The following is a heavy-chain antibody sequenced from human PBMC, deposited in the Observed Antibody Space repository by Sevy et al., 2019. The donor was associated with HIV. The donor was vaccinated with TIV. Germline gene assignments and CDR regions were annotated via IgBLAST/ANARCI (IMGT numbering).Heavy chain of an antibody. V-gene: IGHV3-7*01. CDR2: IKQDGTEK. CDR1: GFTFRNYW. CDR3: AREGLRMYGSGTSNYFDY. Sequence: GGSLRLSCAASGFTFRNYWMSWVRQAPGKGLEWVANIKQDGTEKYYVDSVKGRFTISRDNVKNSLYLHMNSLRLEDTAVYYCAREGLRMYGSGTSNYFDYWDQGTLVTVSS. J-gene: IGHJ4*02. D-gene: IGHD3-10*01.